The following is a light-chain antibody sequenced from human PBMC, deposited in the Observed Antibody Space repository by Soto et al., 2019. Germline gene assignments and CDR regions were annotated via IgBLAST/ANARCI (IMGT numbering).Light chain of an antibody. V-gene: IGKV3-20*01. CDR1: QSVSSY. J-gene: IGKJ5*01. Sequence: EIVLTQSPATLSLSPGERATLSCRASQSVSSYLAWYQQKPGQAPRLLIYDASNRATGIPARFSGSPSGTQFTLKISRLEPADFAVYYCQQYGRSHPITFGQGTRLEI. CDR2: DAS. CDR3: QQYGRSHPIT.